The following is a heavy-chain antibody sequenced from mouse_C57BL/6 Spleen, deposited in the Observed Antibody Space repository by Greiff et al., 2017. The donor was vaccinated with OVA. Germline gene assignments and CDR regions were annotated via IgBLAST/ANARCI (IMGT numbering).Heavy chain of an antibody. CDR1: GFNIKDYY. V-gene: IGHV14-1*01. D-gene: IGHD1-1*01. J-gene: IGHJ2*01. CDR2: IDPEDGDT. Sequence: VQLQQSGAELVRPGASVKLSCTASGFNIKDYYMHWVKQRPEQGLEWIGRIDPEDGDTEYAPKFQGKATMTADTSPNTAYLQLSSLTSEDTAVYYCTTGTTVDFDYWGQGTTLTVSS. CDR3: TTGTTVDFDY.